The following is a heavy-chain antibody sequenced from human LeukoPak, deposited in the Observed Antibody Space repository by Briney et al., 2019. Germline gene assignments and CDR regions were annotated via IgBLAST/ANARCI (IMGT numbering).Heavy chain of an antibody. J-gene: IGHJ4*02. D-gene: IGHD2-15*01. CDR2: ISYDGSNK. CDR3: ARAHIAIVVAVPDY. V-gene: IGHV3-30-3*01. Sequence: GGSLRLSCAASGFTFSNYAMHWVRQAPGKGLEWVAVISYDGSNKYYADSVKGRFTISRDNSRNTLYLQMNSLRAEDTSVYYRARAHIAIVVAVPDYWGQGTLVTVSS. CDR1: GFTFSNYA.